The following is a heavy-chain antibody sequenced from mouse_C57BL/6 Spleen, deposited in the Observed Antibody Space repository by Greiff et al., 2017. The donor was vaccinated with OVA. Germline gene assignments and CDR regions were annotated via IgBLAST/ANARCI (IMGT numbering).Heavy chain of an antibody. D-gene: IGHD1-1*01. V-gene: IGHV5-2*01. CDR1: EYEFPSYD. J-gene: IGHJ1*03. Sequence: VMLVESGGGLVQPGESLKLSCESNEYEFPSYDMSWVRKTPEKRLELVAAINSDGGSTYYPDNLERRIIISRDNTKKTLYLQMSSLRSEDTALYYCAKSNGSSHSDWYFDDWGTGTTVTVSS. CDR2: INSDGGST. CDR3: AKSNGSSHSDWYFDD.